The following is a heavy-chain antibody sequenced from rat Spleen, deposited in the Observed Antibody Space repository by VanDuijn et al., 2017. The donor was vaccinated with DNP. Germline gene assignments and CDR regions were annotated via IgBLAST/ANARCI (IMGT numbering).Heavy chain of an antibody. CDR3: TTGTD. V-gene: IGHV5-27*01. Sequence: EVQLVESGGGLVQPGRSLKLSCAASGFTFSNYGMAWVRQAPTKGLEWVASITNSGGSTYYRDSVKGRFTISRDNAKSTLYLQMDSPRSEDTATYYCTTGTDWGQGTLVTVSS. J-gene: IGHJ3*01. CDR1: GFTFSNYG. CDR2: ITNSGGST.